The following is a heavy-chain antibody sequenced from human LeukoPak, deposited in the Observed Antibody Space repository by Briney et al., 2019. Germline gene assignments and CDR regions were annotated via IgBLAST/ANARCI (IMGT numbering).Heavy chain of an antibody. CDR2: MNPNSGNT. J-gene: IGHJ3*02. D-gene: IGHD1-26*01. V-gene: IGHV1-8*03. CDR1: GYTFTSYD. CDR3: ARNSGSSTNAFDI. Sequence: ASVKVSCKASGYTFTSYDINWVRQATGQGLKWMGWMNPNSGNTGYAQKFQGRVTITRNTSISTAYMELSSLRSEDTAVYYCARNSGSSTNAFDIWGQGTMVTVSS.